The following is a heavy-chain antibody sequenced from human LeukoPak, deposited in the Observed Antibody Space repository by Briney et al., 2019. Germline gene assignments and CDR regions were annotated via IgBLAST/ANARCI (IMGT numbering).Heavy chain of an antibody. CDR3: ARDLPGSNWFDP. CDR2: IYYSGST. J-gene: IGHJ5*02. V-gene: IGHV4-31*03. CDR1: GGSISSGGYY. Sequence: SETLSLTCTVSGGSISSGGYYWSWIRQHPGKGLEWIGYIYYSGSTYCNPSLKSRVTISVDTSENQFSLKLSSVTAADTAVYYCARDLPGSNWFDPWGQGTLVTVSS.